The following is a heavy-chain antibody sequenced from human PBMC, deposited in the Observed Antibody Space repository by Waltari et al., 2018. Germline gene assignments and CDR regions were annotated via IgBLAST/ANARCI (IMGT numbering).Heavy chain of an antibody. V-gene: IGHV4-34*01. CDR2: INHSGST. Sequence: QVQLQQWGAGRLKPSETLSLTCAVYGGSFSGYYWSWIRQPPGKVLEWIGEINHSGSTNYNPSLKSRVTISVDTSKNQFSLKLSSVTAADTAVYYCTIFGVVTPDAFDIWGQGTMVTVSS. CDR1: GGSFSGYY. J-gene: IGHJ3*02. CDR3: TIFGVVTPDAFDI. D-gene: IGHD3-3*01.